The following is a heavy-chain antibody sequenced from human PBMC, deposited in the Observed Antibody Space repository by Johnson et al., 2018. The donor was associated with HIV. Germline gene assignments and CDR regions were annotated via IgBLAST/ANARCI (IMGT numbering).Heavy chain of an antibody. D-gene: IGHD2-15*01. CDR3: AKGRLVGAATEAFDI. V-gene: IGHV3-9*01. CDR2: ISWNSGSI. J-gene: IGHJ3*02. CDR1: GFTFDDYA. Sequence: VQLVESGGGVVHPGRSLRLSCAASGFTFDDYAMHWVRQAPGKGLEWVSGISWNSGSIGYADSVKGRFTISRDNAKNSLYLQMNSLRAEDTALYYCAKGRLVGAATEAFDIWGQGTMVTVSS.